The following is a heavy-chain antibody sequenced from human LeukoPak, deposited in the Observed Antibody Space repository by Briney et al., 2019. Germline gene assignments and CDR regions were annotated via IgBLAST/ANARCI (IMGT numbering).Heavy chain of an antibody. CDR2: IRSKVNSYAP. Sequence: PGGSLKLSCAASGFTFSGSVMHWVRQAAGNGLEWVGRIRSKVNSYAPAYAASVKGRFTISRDDPKNTAYLQMNSLKTEDTAVYYCTREYDFWSGYRYYYYYYYMDVWGKGTTVTVSS. D-gene: IGHD3-3*01. V-gene: IGHV3-73*01. CDR1: GFTFSGSV. CDR3: TREYDFWSGYRYYYYYYYMDV. J-gene: IGHJ6*03.